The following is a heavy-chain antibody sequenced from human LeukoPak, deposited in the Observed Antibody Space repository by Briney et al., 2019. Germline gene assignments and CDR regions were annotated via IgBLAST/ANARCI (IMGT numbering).Heavy chain of an antibody. J-gene: IGHJ5*02. D-gene: IGHD3-9*01. CDR2: INHSGST. CDR3: AGDSLSSNYDILTGYSYWFDP. Sequence: SETLSLTCTVSGGSINSYYWSWIRQPPGKGLEWIGEINHSGSTNYNPSLKSRVTISVDTSKNQFSLKLSSVTAADTAVYYCAGDSLSSNYDILTGYSYWFDPWGQGTLVTVSS. V-gene: IGHV4-34*01. CDR1: GGSINSYY.